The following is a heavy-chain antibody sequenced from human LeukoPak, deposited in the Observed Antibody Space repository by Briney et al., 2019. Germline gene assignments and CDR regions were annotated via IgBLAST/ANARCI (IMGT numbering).Heavy chain of an antibody. V-gene: IGHV3-74*03. D-gene: IGHD4-23*01. CDR1: GFTFSSYW. Sequence: VGSLRLSCAASGFTFSSYWMHWVRQAPGKGLVWVSGTNTDGSSTTYADSVKGRFTIARDNAKNTLYLQMNSLRAEDTAVYYCYGANAEYWGQATLATVSS. J-gene: IGHJ1*01. CDR2: TNTDGSST. CDR3: YGANAEY.